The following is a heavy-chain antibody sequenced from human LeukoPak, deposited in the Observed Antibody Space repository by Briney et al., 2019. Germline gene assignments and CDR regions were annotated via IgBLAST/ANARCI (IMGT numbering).Heavy chain of an antibody. CDR1: GGSISSSSYY. CDR2: IYYSGST. D-gene: IGHD3-22*01. Sequence: PSETLSLTCTVSGGSISSSSYYWGWIRQPPGKGPEWIGSIYYSGSTYYNSSLKSRVTLSVDRSKNQFSLKLSSVTAADTAVYYCARDARGYYDSSAYSDAFDIWGQGTMVTVSS. J-gene: IGHJ3*02. CDR3: ARDARGYYDSSAYSDAFDI. V-gene: IGHV4-39*07.